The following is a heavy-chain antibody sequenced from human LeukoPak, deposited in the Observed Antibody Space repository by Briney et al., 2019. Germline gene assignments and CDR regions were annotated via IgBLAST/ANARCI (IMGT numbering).Heavy chain of an antibody. CDR3: ARDKIEGPSNFDN. D-gene: IGHD2/OR15-2a*01. V-gene: IGHV3-7*03. CDR1: GFTFSSYY. J-gene: IGHJ4*02. Sequence: PGGSLRLSCAASGFTFSSYYMNWVRQAPGKGLQWVASIKQGGSEKYYVDSVKGRFTVSRDDAKNSVYLQMNSLRAEDTAIYYCARDKIEGPSNFDNWGQGTLVTVSS. CDR2: IKQGGSEK.